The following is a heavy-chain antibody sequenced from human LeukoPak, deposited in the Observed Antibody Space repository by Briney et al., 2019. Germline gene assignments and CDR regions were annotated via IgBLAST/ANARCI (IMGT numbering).Heavy chain of an antibody. Sequence: GGSLRLSCAASGFTFSDYSMNWVRQAPGKGLEWVSYISSSSLYINYADSVKGRFTVSRDNAKNSLFLQMNSLRAEDTAVYYCVREAYEYHFDYWGQETLVTVSS. CDR1: GFTFSDYS. CDR3: VREAYEYHFDY. J-gene: IGHJ4*02. D-gene: IGHD5-12*01. V-gene: IGHV3-21*06. CDR2: ISSSSLYI.